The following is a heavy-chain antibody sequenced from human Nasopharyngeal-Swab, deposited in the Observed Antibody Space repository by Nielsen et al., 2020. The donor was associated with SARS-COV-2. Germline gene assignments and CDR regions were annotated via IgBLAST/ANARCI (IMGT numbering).Heavy chain of an antibody. CDR3: ARKFRRYSSSWPFDY. Sequence: GESLKISCAASGFTFSSYGMHWVRQAPGKGLEWVAVIWYDGSNKYYADSVKGRFTISRDNSKNTLYLQMNSLRAEDTAVYYCARKFRRYSSSWPFDYWGQGTLVTVSS. CDR2: IWYDGSNK. J-gene: IGHJ4*02. V-gene: IGHV3-33*01. CDR1: GFTFSSYG. D-gene: IGHD6-13*01.